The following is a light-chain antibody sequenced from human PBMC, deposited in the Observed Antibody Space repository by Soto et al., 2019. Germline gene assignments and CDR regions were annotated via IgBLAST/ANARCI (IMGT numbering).Light chain of an antibody. J-gene: IGLJ2*01. Sequence: QSVLTQPPSVSGAPGQRVTISCTGSSFNIGAGYDVHWYQQLPGTAPKLLIYGNSNRPSGVPDRFSGSKSGTSASLAITGLQAEDEADYYCQSYYSSLSGSNVVFGGGTKLNVL. CDR1: SFNIGAGYD. CDR2: GNS. CDR3: QSYYSSLSGSNVV. V-gene: IGLV1-40*01.